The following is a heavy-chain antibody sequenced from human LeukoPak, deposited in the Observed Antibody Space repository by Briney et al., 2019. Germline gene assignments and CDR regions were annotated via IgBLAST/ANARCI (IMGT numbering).Heavy chain of an antibody. CDR1: GFTFSSYS. D-gene: IGHD3-10*01. J-gene: IGHJ3*02. CDR2: ISSSSSYI. Sequence: GGSLRLSCAASGFTFSSYSMNWVGQAPGKGLEWVSSISSSSSYIYYADSVKGRFTISRDNAKNSLYLQMNSLRAEDTAVYYCARDRESLAFDIWGQGTMVTVSS. CDR3: ARDRESLAFDI. V-gene: IGHV3-21*01.